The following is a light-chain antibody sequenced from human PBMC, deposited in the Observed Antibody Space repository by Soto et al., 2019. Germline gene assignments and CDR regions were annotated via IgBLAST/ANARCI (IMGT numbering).Light chain of an antibody. V-gene: IGLV2-14*03. CDR2: DVS. CDR1: SNDIGTYDY. Sequence: QSALTQPASVSGSPGQSITISCTGTSNDIGTYDYVSWYQQHPGKVPKLMIFDVSNRPSGVSNRFSGSKSGNTASLTISGLQAEDEADYYCCSYTGISTLYVFGSGTKVTAL. J-gene: IGLJ1*01. CDR3: CSYTGISTLYV.